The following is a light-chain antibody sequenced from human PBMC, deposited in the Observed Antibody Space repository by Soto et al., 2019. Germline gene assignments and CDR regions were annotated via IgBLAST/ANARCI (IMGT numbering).Light chain of an antibody. CDR1: SSDVGGYNF. J-gene: IGLJ1*01. CDR3: SSYTSSTPLGYV. CDR2: EVS. Sequence: QSVLTHPASVSGSPGQSITISCTGTSSDVGGYNFVSWYQQHPGKAPRLMIYEVSNRPSGVSNRFSGSKSGNTASLTISGLQAEDEADYYCSSYTSSTPLGYVFGTGTKVTVL. V-gene: IGLV2-14*01.